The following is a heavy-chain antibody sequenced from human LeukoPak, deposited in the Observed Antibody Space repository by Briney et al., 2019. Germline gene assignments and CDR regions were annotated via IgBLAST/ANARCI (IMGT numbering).Heavy chain of an antibody. D-gene: IGHD5-18*01. Sequence: SGGSLRLSCAASGFTFSSHGMYWVRQAPGKGLEWVAVIAFDGSNQNYADPVKGRFTISRDNSKNAAYLQMNSLRAEDTAVYYCARKDNYGRYGFDVWGQGTTVTVSS. V-gene: IGHV3-30*03. J-gene: IGHJ6*02. CDR1: GFTFSSHG. CDR3: ARKDNYGRYGFDV. CDR2: IAFDGSNQ.